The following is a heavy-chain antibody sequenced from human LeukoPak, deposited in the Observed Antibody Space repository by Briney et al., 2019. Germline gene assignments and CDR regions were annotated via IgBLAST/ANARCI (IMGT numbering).Heavy chain of an antibody. J-gene: IGHJ4*02. Sequence: GRSLRLSCAASGFTFSNFWMSWVRQAPGKGLEWVANIKEDGSEKYYVDSVKGRFTISRDNAKNSLYLQMNSLRAEDTAVYYCARDCSSTSCYVDVDYWGQGTLVTVSS. CDR2: IKEDGSEK. V-gene: IGHV3-7*01. D-gene: IGHD2-2*01. CDR1: GFTFSNFW. CDR3: ARDCSSTSCYVDVDY.